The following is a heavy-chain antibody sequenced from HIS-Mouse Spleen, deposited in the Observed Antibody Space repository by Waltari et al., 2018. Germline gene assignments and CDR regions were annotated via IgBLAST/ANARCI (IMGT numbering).Heavy chain of an antibody. D-gene: IGHD3-10*01. J-gene: IGHJ4*02. V-gene: IGHV4-39*07. CDR2: IYYSGST. CDR3: ARGGREYSFDY. CDR1: GGSISSSSYY. Sequence: QLQLQESGPGLVKPSETLSLTCTASGGSISSSSYYWGWIRQPPGKGLEWIGSIYYSGSTYYNPSLKSRVTISVDTSKNQFSLKLSSVTAADTAVYYCARGGREYSFDYWGQGTLVTVSS.